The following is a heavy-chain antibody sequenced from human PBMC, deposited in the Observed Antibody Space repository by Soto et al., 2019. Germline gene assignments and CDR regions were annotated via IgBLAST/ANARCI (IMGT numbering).Heavy chain of an antibody. CDR2: IYSGGST. D-gene: IGHD3-3*01. J-gene: IGHJ4*02. CDR3: ARSPTDYDFWSGYHFDY. V-gene: IGHV3-66*01. Sequence: GGSLRLSCAASGFTVSSNYMSWVRQAPEKGLEWVSVIYSGGSTYYADSVKGRFTISRDNSKNTLYLQMNSLRAEDTAVYYCARSPTDYDFWSGYHFDYWGQGTLVTVSS. CDR1: GFTVSSNY.